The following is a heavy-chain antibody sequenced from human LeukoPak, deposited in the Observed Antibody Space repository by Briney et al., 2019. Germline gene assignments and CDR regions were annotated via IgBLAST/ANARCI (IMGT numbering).Heavy chain of an antibody. CDR2: FDPEDGET. D-gene: IGHD6-19*01. CDR1: GYTLTELS. Sequence: ASVKVSCKVSGYTLTELSMHWVRQAPGKGLEWMGGFDPEDGETIYAQKFQGRVTMTEDTSTDTAYMELSSLRSEDTAVYYCATDGYSSGWYPPVRPVGAFDIWGQGTTVTVSS. J-gene: IGHJ3*02. CDR3: ATDGYSSGWYPPVRPVGAFDI. V-gene: IGHV1-24*01.